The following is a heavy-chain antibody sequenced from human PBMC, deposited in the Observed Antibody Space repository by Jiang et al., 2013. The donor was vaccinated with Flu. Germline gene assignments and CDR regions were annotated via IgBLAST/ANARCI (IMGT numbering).Heavy chain of an antibody. CDR1: GGSIGSSY. V-gene: IGHV4-59*01. Sequence: GSGLVKPSETLSLTCTVSGGSIGSSYWSWIRQPPGKGLEWIGYIYYSGSTNDNPSLKSRVTMSLDTSKNQFSLKLSSVTAADTAVYYCARSPRRVDRTFDIWGQGQWSPSLQ. CDR3: ARSPRRVDRTFDI. D-gene: IGHD1-26*01. CDR2: IYYSGST. J-gene: IGHJ3*02.